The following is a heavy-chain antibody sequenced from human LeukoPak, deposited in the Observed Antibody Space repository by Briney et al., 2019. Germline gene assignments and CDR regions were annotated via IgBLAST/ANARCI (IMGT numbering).Heavy chain of an antibody. D-gene: IGHD3-9*01. CDR2: IKQDGSEK. J-gene: IGHJ4*02. V-gene: IGHV3-7*01. CDR1: GFTFSSYW. Sequence: PGGSLRLSCAASGFTFSSYWMSWVRQAPGKGLEWVANIKQDGSEKYYVDSVKGRFTISRDNAKNSLYLQMNSLRAEDTAVYYCARAAAHYDNLTGYSYYFDYWGQGTLVTVSS. CDR3: ARAAAHYDNLTGYSYYFDY.